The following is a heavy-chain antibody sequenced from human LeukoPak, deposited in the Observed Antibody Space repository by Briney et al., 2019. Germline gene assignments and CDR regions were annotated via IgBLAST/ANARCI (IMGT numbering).Heavy chain of an antibody. D-gene: IGHD6-13*01. J-gene: IGHJ4*02. CDR2: ITAVDGRT. CDR3: TKDRRGPAAGTWYFDS. CDR1: GFTFSSTT. V-gene: IGHV3-23*01. Sequence: GGSLRLPCVASGFTFSSTTMGWVRQAPGRGLEWVSSITAVDGRTYYADSVRGRFTISRDNSKNTVYLQLNSLRAGDTAIYYCTKDRRGPAAGTWYFDSWGQGTLVTVSS.